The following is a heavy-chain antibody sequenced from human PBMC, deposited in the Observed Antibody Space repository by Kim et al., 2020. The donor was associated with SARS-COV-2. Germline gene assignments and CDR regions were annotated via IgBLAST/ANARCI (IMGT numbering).Heavy chain of an antibody. CDR2: IYYSGST. J-gene: IGHJ6*02. V-gene: IGHV4-59*01. CDR1: GGSISSYY. CDR3: ARDRVGDGMDV. D-gene: IGHD1-26*01. Sequence: SETLSLTCTVSGGSISSYYWSWIRQPPGKGLEWIGYIYYSGSTNYNPSLKSRVTISVDTSKNQFSLKLSSVTAADTAVYYCARDRVGDGMDVWGQGTTVT.